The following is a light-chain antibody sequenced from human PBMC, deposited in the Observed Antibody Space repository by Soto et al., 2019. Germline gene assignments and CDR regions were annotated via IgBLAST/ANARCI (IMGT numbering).Light chain of an antibody. CDR1: QYVSSF. CDR3: QQRYNWPPT. CDR2: DAS. J-gene: IGKJ1*01. V-gene: IGKV3-11*01. Sequence: MLFTKVSPTPCFFPVERDTLSLQASQYVSSFLAWYQQKAGQAPRLLIYDASHRATGIPARFSGSGSGTDFTLTINSLEPEDFALYYCQQRYNWPPTFGQGTKVDIK.